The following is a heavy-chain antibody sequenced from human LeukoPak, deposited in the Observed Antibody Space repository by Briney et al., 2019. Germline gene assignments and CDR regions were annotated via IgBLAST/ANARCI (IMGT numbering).Heavy chain of an antibody. CDR2: ISSSSSYI. Sequence: GGSLRLSCAASGFTFSNYEMNWVRQAPGKGLEWVSSISSSSSYIYYADSVKGRFTISRDNAKNSLYLQMNSLRAEDTAVYYCARDPGDYYDSGIDYWGQGTLVTVSS. J-gene: IGHJ4*02. V-gene: IGHV3-21*01. CDR3: ARDPGDYYDSGIDY. D-gene: IGHD3-22*01. CDR1: GFTFSNYE.